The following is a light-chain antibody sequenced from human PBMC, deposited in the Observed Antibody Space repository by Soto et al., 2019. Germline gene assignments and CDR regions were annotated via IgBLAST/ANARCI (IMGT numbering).Light chain of an antibody. J-gene: IGKJ1*01. Sequence: DIQMTQSPSTLSASVGDRVTITCRASQSISSWLAWYQQKPGKAPKLLIYKSSSLESGVPSRFSGRGSGPAFPLNISSLQPDDFAAYYCQQYNNYLWKFGQGTKVEI. CDR3: QQYNNYLWK. CDR1: QSISSW. CDR2: KSS. V-gene: IGKV1-5*03.